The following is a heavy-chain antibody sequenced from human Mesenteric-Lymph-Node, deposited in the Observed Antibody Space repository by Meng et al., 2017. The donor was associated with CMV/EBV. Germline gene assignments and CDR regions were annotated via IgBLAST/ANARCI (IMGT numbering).Heavy chain of an antibody. Sequence: GGSLRLSCAASGFTFSNFAMSWVRQAPGKGLEWVSPITASGGSTYYADSVKGRFTISRDNSKNTLYLQMNRLRAEDTAGYYCARCQQLYSGLFDYWGQGTLVTVSS. CDR1: GFTFSNFA. CDR3: ARCQQLYSGLFDY. CDR2: ITASGGST. V-gene: IGHV3-23*01. D-gene: IGHD6-13*01. J-gene: IGHJ4*02.